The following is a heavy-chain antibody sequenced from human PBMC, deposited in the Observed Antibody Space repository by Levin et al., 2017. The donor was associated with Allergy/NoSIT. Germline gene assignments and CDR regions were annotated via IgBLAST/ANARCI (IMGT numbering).Heavy chain of an antibody. CDR2: INHSGST. Sequence: PSQTLSLTCAVYGGSFSGYYWSWIRQPPGKGLEWIGEINHSGSTNYNPSLKSRVTISVDTSKNQFSLKLSSVTAADTAVYYCARGTTGYSSGWYLILKYFQHWGQGTLVTVSS. D-gene: IGHD6-19*01. V-gene: IGHV4-34*01. J-gene: IGHJ1*01. CDR1: GGSFSGYY. CDR3: ARGTTGYSSGWYLILKYFQH.